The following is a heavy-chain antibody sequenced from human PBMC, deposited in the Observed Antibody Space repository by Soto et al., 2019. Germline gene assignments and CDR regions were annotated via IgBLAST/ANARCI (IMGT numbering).Heavy chain of an antibody. V-gene: IGHV1-18*01. D-gene: IGHD3-10*01. CDR2: ISTHTGNT. Sequence: QVQLVQSGAEVKKPGASVRVSCKASGYTFDSYGLNWVRQAPGQGLEWMGWISTHTGNTDYPQRFQGRVTMTPDKSTSTAFLDLRSLTSDDTAVYYCVRDVSVSSGSFGGYWGQGTLVSVSS. J-gene: IGHJ4*02. CDR3: VRDVSVSSGSFGGY. CDR1: GYTFDSYG.